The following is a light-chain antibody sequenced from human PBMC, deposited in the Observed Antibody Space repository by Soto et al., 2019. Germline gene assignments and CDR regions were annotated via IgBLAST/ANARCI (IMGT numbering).Light chain of an antibody. CDR1: QTFSNSF. CDR2: GAS. V-gene: IGKV3-20*01. Sequence: IALTQSPCTLSLSPGSRATLPCRASQTFSNSFLSWFQQIPGQAPRILIYGASMRATGIPDRFSGSGSGTDFTLTISRLEPEDFAVYYCQQCGSSSTFGQGTRLEIK. CDR3: QQCGSSST. J-gene: IGKJ5*01.